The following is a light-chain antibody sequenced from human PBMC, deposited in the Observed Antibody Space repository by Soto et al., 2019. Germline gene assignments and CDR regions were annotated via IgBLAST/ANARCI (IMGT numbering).Light chain of an antibody. CDR2: DNN. CDR1: TANIGNNF. Sequence: QSVLTQPPSVSAAAGQKVTISCSGSTANIGNNFVFWYQQFPRTAPKVVIHDNNKRPSGIPDRFSGSKSGSSATLVITGLQTGDDADYYCGTWDNSLSAGVFGGGTKLTVL. V-gene: IGLV1-51*01. J-gene: IGLJ3*02. CDR3: GTWDNSLSAGV.